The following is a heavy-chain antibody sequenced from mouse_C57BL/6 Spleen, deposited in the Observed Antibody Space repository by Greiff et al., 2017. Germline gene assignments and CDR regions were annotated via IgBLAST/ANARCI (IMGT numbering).Heavy chain of an antibody. V-gene: IGHV5-4*03. CDR2: ISDGGSYT. CDR1: GFTFSSYA. J-gene: IGHJ4*01. CDR3: VVGYARDY. Sequence: EVKLMESGGGLVKPGGSLKLSCAASGFTFSSYAMSWVRQTPEKRLEWVATISDGGSYTYYPDNVKGRFTISRDNAKNNLYLQMSHLKSEDTAMYDCVVGYARDYWGQGTSGTVSS.